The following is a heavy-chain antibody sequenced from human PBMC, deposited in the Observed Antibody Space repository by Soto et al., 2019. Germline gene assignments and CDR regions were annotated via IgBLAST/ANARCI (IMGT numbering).Heavy chain of an antibody. CDR2: ISSSSSTI. Sequence: AGGALRLSCATSWFTFSSYSMNWVRHAPGKGLEWVSYISSSSSTIYYADSVKGRFTISRDNAKNSLYLQMNSLRDEDTAVYYCARDSTRFEYFQHWGQGTLVTVSS. D-gene: IGHD2-2*01. J-gene: IGHJ1*01. CDR1: WFTFSSYS. CDR3: ARDSTRFEYFQH. V-gene: IGHV3-48*02.